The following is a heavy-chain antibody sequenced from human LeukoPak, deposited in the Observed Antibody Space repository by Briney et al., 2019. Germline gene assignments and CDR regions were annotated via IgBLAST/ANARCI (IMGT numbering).Heavy chain of an antibody. CDR1: GFTFSDYY. Sequence: GGSLRLSCAASGFTFSDYYMSWIRQAPGKGLEWVSDISSSGSTIYYTDSVKGRFTISRDNAKNSLYLQTNSLRAEYSAVYYCARAMVRGVPLDYWGQGTLVTVSS. V-gene: IGHV3-11*01. D-gene: IGHD3-10*01. J-gene: IGHJ4*02. CDR3: ARAMVRGVPLDY. CDR2: ISSSGSTI.